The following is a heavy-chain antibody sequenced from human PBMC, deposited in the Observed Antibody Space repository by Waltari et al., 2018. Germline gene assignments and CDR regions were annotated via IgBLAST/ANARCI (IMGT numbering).Heavy chain of an antibody. V-gene: IGHV4-34*01. CDR3: ARGPMLDYGDNSGHYYYGLDV. J-gene: IGHJ6*02. CDR1: GESFTVYF. CDR2: ISHSGST. Sequence: QVQLQQWGAGLLKPSETLSLTCAVYGESFTVYFWSWIRQPPGKGLEWIGDISHSGSTNFNPSLKNRVTISVDTSKNQFSLKLSSVTAADAAVYFCARGPMLDYGDNSGHYYYGLDVWGQGTTVIVSS. D-gene: IGHD4-17*01.